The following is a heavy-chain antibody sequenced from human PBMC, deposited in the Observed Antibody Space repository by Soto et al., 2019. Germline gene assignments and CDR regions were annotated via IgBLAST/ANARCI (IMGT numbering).Heavy chain of an antibody. J-gene: IGHJ3*02. CDR1: AGSFSHYY. V-gene: IGHV4-34*01. CDR3: ARGGSSDWQVALDI. D-gene: IGHD6-19*01. CDR2: IKHSGSS. Sequence: QVQQQPWGAGLLKPSETLSLTCAVYAGSFSHYYWNWIRQSPGKGLEWIGKIKHSGSSNYNPSLRSRVSISVDMSKNQFSLRLTSVTAADTAVYYRARGGSSDWQVALDIWGQGTMVTVSS.